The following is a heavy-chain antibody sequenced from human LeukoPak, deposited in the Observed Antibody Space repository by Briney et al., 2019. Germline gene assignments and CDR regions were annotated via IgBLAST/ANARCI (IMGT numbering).Heavy chain of an antibody. CDR1: GYTFTSYD. D-gene: IGHD3-9*01. CDR3: ARANLRYFDWLLDY. Sequence: ASVKVSCKASGYTFTSYDINWVRQATGQGLEWMGWMNPNSGNTGYAQKFQGRVTMTRNTSISTAYMELSSLRSEDTAVYYCARANLRYFDWLLDYWGQGTLVTVSS. CDR2: MNPNSGNT. J-gene: IGHJ4*02. V-gene: IGHV1-8*01.